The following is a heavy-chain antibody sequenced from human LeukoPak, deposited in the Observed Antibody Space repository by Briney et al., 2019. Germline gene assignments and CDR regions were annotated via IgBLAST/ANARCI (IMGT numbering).Heavy chain of an antibody. CDR2: IWYEGSTK. Sequence: PGTSLRLSCAASGFTFSSYGMHWVRQAPGKGLEWVALIWYEGSTKKYADSVKGRITISRDNPKNTLYLEMNSLRAEDTAVYYCARGWGSSVYASAFGIWGQGTMVTISS. D-gene: IGHD3-22*01. CDR3: ARGWGSSVYASAFGI. J-gene: IGHJ3*02. V-gene: IGHV3-33*01. CDR1: GFTFSSYG.